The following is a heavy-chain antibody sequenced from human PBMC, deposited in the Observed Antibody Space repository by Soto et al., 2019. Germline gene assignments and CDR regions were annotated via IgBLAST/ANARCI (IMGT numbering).Heavy chain of an antibody. V-gene: IGHV4-59*08. D-gene: IGHD2-2*01. CDR1: GGSISSYY. J-gene: IGHJ5*02. CDR2: IYYSGNT. Sequence: SETLSLTCTVSGGSISSYYWSWIRQPPGKGLEWIGYIYYSGNTNYNPSLKSRVTISADTSKNQFSLKLSSVTAADTAVYYCARHLGYCSTTNCYAWIAPWGQGTLVTVSS. CDR3: ARHLGYCSTTNCYAWIAP.